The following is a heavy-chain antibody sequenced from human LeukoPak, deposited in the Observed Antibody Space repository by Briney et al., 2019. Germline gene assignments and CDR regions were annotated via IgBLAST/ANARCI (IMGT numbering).Heavy chain of an antibody. D-gene: IGHD3-10*01. CDR2: INHSGST. Sequence: SETLSLTCAVYGGSFSGYYWSWIRQPPGKGLEWIGEINHSGSTNYNPSLKSRVTISVDTSKNQFSLKLSSVTAADTAVYYCAFFGFGPDEREESYFDYWGQGTLVTVSS. CDR3: AFFGFGPDEREESYFDY. J-gene: IGHJ4*02. CDR1: GGSFSGYY. V-gene: IGHV4-34*01.